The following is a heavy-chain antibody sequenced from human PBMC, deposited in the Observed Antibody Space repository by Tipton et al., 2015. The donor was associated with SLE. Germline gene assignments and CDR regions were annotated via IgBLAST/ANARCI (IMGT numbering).Heavy chain of an antibody. V-gene: IGHV4-39*01. D-gene: IGHD6-19*01. CDR3: ARHGGSCWTP. CDR2: IYYSGST. J-gene: IGHJ5*02. CDR1: GGSISSGSYY. Sequence: TLSLTCTVSGGSISSGSYYWGWIRQPPGKGLEWIGSIYYSGSTYYNPSLKSRVTISVDTSKNQFSLKLSSVTAADTAVYYCARHGGSCWTPWGQGTLVTVSS.